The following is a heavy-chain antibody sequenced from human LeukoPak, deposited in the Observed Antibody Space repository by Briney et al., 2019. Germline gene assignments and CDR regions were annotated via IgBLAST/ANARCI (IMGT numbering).Heavy chain of an antibody. CDR3: ARGEYQLLPFDY. D-gene: IGHD2-2*01. V-gene: IGHV4-59*01. Sequence: PSETLSLTCTVSGGSISRYYWSWVRQPPGKGLEWIGYIHYSGSTHYNPSLKSRVTISADTSKNQFSLKLSSVTAADTAVYYCARGEYQLLPFDYWGQGTLVTVSS. J-gene: IGHJ4*02. CDR2: IHYSGST. CDR1: GGSISRYY.